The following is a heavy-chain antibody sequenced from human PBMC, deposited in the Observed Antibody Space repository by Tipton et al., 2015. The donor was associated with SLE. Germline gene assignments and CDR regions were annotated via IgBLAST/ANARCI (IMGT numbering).Heavy chain of an antibody. J-gene: IGHJ4*02. Sequence: SLRLSCAASGFTFSSYWMSWVRQAPGKGLEWVANIKQDGSEKYYVDSVKGRFTISRDNAKNSLYLQMNSLRAEDTALYYCAKDTGSYSSSWVDYWGQGTLVTVSS. CDR3: AKDTGSYSSSWVDY. CDR1: GFTFSSYW. V-gene: IGHV3-7*03. CDR2: IKQDGSEK. D-gene: IGHD6-13*01.